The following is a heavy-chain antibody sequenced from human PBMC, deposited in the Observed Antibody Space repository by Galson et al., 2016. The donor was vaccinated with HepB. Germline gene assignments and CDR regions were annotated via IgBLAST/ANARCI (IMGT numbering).Heavy chain of an antibody. D-gene: IGHD3-9*01. CDR1: GGTFSTYG. V-gene: IGHV1-69*13. Sequence: SVKVSCKASGGTFSTYGISWVRRAPGLGLEWMGGIIPISNTANYAQKFQGRVTITADESTTTVSMELTSLRSEDTAVYYCAMPSLTGYYIPFDYWGQGTLVTVSS. CDR3: AMPSLTGYYIPFDY. J-gene: IGHJ4*02. CDR2: IIPISNTA.